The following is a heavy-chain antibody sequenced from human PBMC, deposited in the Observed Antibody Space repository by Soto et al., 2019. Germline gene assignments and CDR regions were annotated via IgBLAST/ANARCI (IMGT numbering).Heavy chain of an antibody. J-gene: IGHJ4*02. Sequence: QVQLVQSGGGVVQPGRFLILSCAASGFTFSSHGMHWVRQAPGKGLEWVAVIWYDGSNKYYADSVKGRFTISRDNTKNMLYLQMSSLRVEDTAIYYCARWGPDRGSDYWGQGSLVTVSS. V-gene: IGHV3-33*01. CDR2: IWYDGSNK. D-gene: IGHD3-16*01. CDR1: GFTFSSHG. CDR3: ARWGPDRGSDY.